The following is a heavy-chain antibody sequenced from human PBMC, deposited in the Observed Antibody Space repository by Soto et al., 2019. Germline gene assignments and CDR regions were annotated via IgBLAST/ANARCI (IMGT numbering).Heavy chain of an antibody. CDR1: GFTLRNSW. V-gene: IGHV3-7*01. J-gene: IGHJ4*02. Sequence: GGSLRLSCAASGFTLRNSWMYWVRQAPGKGLEWVANINRDGSHKYYVDSVKGRFTISRDNAENSVFLQMNSLRAEDTAIYYCATKGDALNYWGQGTLVTVS. D-gene: IGHD2-21*02. CDR3: ATKGDALNY. CDR2: INRDGSHK.